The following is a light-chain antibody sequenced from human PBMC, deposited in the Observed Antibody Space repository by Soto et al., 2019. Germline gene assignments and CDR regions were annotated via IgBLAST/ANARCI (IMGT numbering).Light chain of an antibody. V-gene: IGKV1-5*03. Sequence: DIQMTQSPSTLSASVGDRVTITCRASQSISTWLAWYQQKPGKAPKLLIYKASSLESGVPSRLSGSGSGTEFTLTISRLQPDDFATYYCQQYNTYPLTFGGGTTVEIK. CDR1: QSISTW. CDR2: KAS. CDR3: QQYNTYPLT. J-gene: IGKJ4*01.